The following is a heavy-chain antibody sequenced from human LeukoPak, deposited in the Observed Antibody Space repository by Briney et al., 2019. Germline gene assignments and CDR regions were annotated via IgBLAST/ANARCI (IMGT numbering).Heavy chain of an antibody. D-gene: IGHD1-7*01. CDR3: ARGGRNWNYGRSFDY. CDR2: INTDGSST. J-gene: IGHJ4*02. V-gene: IGHV3-74*01. CDR1: GFTFSSYW. Sequence: GGSLRLSCAASGFTFSSYWMHWVRQAPGKGLVWVSRINTDGSSTSYADSVKGRFTISRDNAKNTLYLQMNSLRAEDTAVYYCARGGRNWNYGRSFDYWGQGTLVTVSS.